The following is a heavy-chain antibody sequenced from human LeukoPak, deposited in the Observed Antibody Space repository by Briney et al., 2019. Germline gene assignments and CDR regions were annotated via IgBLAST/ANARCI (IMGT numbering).Heavy chain of an antibody. V-gene: IGHV3-74*01. CDR1: GFTFSIYW. CDR2: INSDGSST. CDR3: ASLDY. J-gene: IGHJ4*02. Sequence: LAGGSLRLSCAASGFTFSIYWVHWVRQAPGKGLVWVSSINSDGSSTSYADSVKGRFTISRDNAKNTLYLQMNTLRAEDTAVYYCASLDYWGQGTPVTVSS.